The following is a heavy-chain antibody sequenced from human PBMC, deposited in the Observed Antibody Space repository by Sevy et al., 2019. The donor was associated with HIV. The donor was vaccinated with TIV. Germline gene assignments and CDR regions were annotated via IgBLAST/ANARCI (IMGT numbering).Heavy chain of an antibody. Sequence: WGSLRLSCAASGFSFSKYGMSWVRQAPGKGLEWVSGISGSGGSTYYADSVKGRFTISRDNSKNTLYLQMNSLRVEDTAADYWAKHMNGYCSGNDYSPEGYWGQGTLVTVSS. CDR2: ISGSGGST. CDR3: AKHMNGYCSGNDYSPEGY. J-gene: IGHJ4*02. D-gene: IGHD2-15*01. V-gene: IGHV3-23*01. CDR1: GFSFSKYG.